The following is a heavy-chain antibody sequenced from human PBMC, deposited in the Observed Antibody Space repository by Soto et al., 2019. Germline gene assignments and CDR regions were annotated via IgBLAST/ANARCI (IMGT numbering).Heavy chain of an antibody. V-gene: IGHV4-39*01. J-gene: IGHJ5*02. D-gene: IGHD3-3*01. Sequence: SETLSLTCTVSGGSISSSSYYWGWIRQPPGKGLGWIGSIYYSGSTYYNPSLKSRVTISVDTSKNQFSLKLSSVTAADTAVYYCARHGENNFWSGYYADNWFDPWGQGTLVT. CDR2: IYYSGST. CDR1: GGSISSSSYY. CDR3: ARHGENNFWSGYYADNWFDP.